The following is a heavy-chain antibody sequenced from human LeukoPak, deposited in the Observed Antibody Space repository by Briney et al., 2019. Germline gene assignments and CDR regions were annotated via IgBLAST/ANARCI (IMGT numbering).Heavy chain of an antibody. Sequence: PGGSLRLSCAASGFTFSSYAMSWVRQAPGKGLEWLANIKLDGSDQHYADSVKGRFTISRDNAKNSLFLQMDSLRAADTAVYYCGRDDSGPRNKYYYESTGFYSRPYYLDYWGQGALVTVS. J-gene: IGHJ4*02. CDR2: IKLDGSDQ. CDR3: GRDDSGPRNKYYYESTGFYSRPYYLDY. V-gene: IGHV3-7*01. D-gene: IGHD3-22*01. CDR1: GFTFSSYA.